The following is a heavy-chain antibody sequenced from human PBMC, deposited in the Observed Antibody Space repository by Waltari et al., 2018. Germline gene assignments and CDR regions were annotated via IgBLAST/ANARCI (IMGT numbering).Heavy chain of an antibody. CDR1: GGSISSHY. Sequence: QVQLQESGPGLVKPSETLSLTCTVSGGSISSHYWSWIRQPPGKGLEWIGYIYYSGSTNYNPSLKSRVTISVETSKNQCSLKLSSVTASDTAVYYCARFEYSSAASLNYWGQGTLVTVSS. CDR3: ARFEYSSAASLNY. J-gene: IGHJ4*02. V-gene: IGHV4-59*11. CDR2: IYYSGST. D-gene: IGHD6-6*01.